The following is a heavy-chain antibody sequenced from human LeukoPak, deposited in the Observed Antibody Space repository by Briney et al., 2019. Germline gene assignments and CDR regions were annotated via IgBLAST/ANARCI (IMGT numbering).Heavy chain of an antibody. CDR3: ARGIVRDRYSGSPDWCFDL. CDR1: GGSFSGYF. CDR2: INHSGST. D-gene: IGHD1-26*01. Sequence: SETLSLTCAVYGGSFSGYFWTWIRQPPEKGLDWIGEINHSGSTSYNPSLKSRVTISVDTSKNQFSLKLSSVTAADTAVYYCARGIVRDRYSGSPDWCFDLWGRGTLVTVSS. V-gene: IGHV4-34*01. J-gene: IGHJ2*01.